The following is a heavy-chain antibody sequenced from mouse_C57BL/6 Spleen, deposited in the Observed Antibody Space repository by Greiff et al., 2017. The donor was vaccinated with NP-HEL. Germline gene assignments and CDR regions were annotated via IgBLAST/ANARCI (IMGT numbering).Heavy chain of an antibody. CDR2: IYPSDSET. CDR1: GYTFTSYW. Sequence: QVQLQQPGAELVRPGSSVKLSCKASGYTFTSYWMDWVKQRPGQGLEWIGNIYPSDSETHYNQKFKDKATLTVDKSSSTAYMQLSSLTSEDSAVYYCARSRVTTFNWYFDVWGTGTTVTVSS. D-gene: IGHD2-2*01. CDR3: ARSRVTTFNWYFDV. V-gene: IGHV1-61*01. J-gene: IGHJ1*03.